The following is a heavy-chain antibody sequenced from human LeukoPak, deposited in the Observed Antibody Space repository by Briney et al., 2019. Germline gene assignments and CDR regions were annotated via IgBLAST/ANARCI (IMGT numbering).Heavy chain of an antibody. J-gene: IGHJ4*02. CDR2: IRSKAYGGTT. CDR3: SRVRSGNDFDY. D-gene: IGHD3-10*01. Sequence: PGGSLRLSCTASGFTFGDYAMSWVRQAPGKGLEWVGFIRSKAYGGTTEYAASVKGRFTISRDDSKSIAYLQMNSLKTEDTAVYYCSRVRSGNDFDYWGQGTLVTVSS. V-gene: IGHV3-49*04. CDR1: GFTFGDYA.